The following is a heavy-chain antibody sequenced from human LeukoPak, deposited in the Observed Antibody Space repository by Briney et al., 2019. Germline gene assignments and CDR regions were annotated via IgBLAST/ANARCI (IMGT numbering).Heavy chain of an antibody. V-gene: IGHV1-8*03. J-gene: IGHJ5*02. CDR3: ARADYGDFKRGDFDP. CDR1: GYAFTSYD. CDR2: MNPNSGNT. D-gene: IGHD4-17*01. Sequence: ASVKVSCKASGYAFTSYDINWVRQATGQGLEWMGWMNPNSGNTGYAQKFQGRVTITRNTSISTAYMELSSLRSEDTAVYYCARADYGDFKRGDFDPWGQGTLVTVSS.